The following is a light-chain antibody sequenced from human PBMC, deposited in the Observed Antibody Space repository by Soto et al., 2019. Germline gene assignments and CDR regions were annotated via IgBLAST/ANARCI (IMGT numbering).Light chain of an antibody. Sequence: QSALTQPPSASGSPGQSVTISCTGTSSDVGGYNYVSWYQQHPGKAPKLMIYEVSKRPSGVSDRFSGSKSGNTASLTVSGLQAEGEADYYYSLYAGRNNYVFGTGTKLTVL. J-gene: IGLJ1*01. V-gene: IGLV2-8*01. CDR1: SSDVGGYNY. CDR2: EVS. CDR3: SLYAGRNNYV.